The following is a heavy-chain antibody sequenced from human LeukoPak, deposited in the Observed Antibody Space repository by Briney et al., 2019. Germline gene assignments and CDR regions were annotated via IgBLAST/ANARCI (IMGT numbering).Heavy chain of an antibody. CDR1: GGTFSSYA. Sequence: SVKVSCKASGGTFSSYAVSWVRQAPGQGLEWMGRIIPILGIANYAQRFQGRVTITADKSTSTAYMELSSLRSEDTAVYYCARVVDDSGSDYFDYWGQGTLVSVSS. D-gene: IGHD1-26*01. J-gene: IGHJ4*02. V-gene: IGHV1-69*04. CDR3: ARVVDDSGSDYFDY. CDR2: IIPILGIA.